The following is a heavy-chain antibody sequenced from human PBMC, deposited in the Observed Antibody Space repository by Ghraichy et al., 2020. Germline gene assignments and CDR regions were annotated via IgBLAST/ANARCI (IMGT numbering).Heavy chain of an antibody. Sequence: ASVKVSCKASGYSFTNYFTHWVRQAPGQGLEWMAMINPSADSTYYAQKFQGRVTMTRDTSTSTVYMQLSSLTSEDTAVYYCATESNSFDYWGQGTLVTVSS. V-gene: IGHV1-46*01. CDR3: ATESNSFDY. CDR2: INPSADST. CDR1: GYSFTNYF. J-gene: IGHJ4*02.